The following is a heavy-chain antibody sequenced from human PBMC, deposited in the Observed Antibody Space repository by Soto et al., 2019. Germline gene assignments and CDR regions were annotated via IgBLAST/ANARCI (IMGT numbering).Heavy chain of an antibody. D-gene: IGHD3-22*01. CDR1: GFTFSSYG. Sequence: PGGSLRLSCAASGFTFSSYGMHWVRQAPGKGLEWVAVIWYDGSNKYYADSVKGRFTISRDNSKNTLYLQMNSLRAEDTAVYYCASSSGIGGDDYWGQGTLVTVSS. J-gene: IGHJ4*02. V-gene: IGHV3-33*01. CDR3: ASSSGIGGDDY. CDR2: IWYDGSNK.